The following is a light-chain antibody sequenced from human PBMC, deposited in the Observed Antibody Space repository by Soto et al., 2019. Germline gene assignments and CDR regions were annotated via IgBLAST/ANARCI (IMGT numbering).Light chain of an antibody. J-gene: IGKJ2*01. CDR2: WAS. CDR1: QSVLYSSNNKNY. V-gene: IGKV4-1*01. Sequence: DIVMTQSPDSLAVSLGERATINCKSSQSVLYSSNNKNYLAWYQQKPGQPPKLLIYWASTRESGVPDRFSGSGSGTDFTLTISSLQAEDVAVYYCQQYYSTPVTFGQATELEIK. CDR3: QQYYSTPVT.